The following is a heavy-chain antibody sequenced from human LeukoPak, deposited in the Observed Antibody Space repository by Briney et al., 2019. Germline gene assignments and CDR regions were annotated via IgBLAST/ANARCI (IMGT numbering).Heavy chain of an antibody. V-gene: IGHV3-23*01. Sequence: GGSLRLSCAASGFTFSSYAMSWVRQAPGKGLEWVSAISGSGGSTYYADSVKGRFTISRDNSKNTLYLQMNSLRAEDTAVYYCAKALGQWLALYYFDYWGQGTLVTVSS. CDR1: GFTFSSYA. D-gene: IGHD6-19*01. J-gene: IGHJ4*02. CDR2: ISGSGGST. CDR3: AKALGQWLALYYFDY.